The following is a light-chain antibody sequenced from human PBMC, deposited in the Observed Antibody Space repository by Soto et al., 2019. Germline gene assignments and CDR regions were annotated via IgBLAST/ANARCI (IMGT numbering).Light chain of an antibody. CDR3: SSYAGSNNFRV. V-gene: IGLV2-8*01. CDR2: EVT. J-gene: IGLJ3*02. Sequence: QSVLTQPPSASGSAGQSVTISCTGTSSDIGDYNSVSWYQQHPLKAPKLIIYEVTKRPSGVPDRFSGSKSGNTASLTVSGLQADDEADYYCSSYAGSNNFRVFGGGTKLTVL. CDR1: SSDIGDYNS.